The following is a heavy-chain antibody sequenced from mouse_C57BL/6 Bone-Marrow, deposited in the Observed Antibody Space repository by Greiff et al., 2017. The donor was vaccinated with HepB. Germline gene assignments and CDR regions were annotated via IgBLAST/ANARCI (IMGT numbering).Heavy chain of an antibody. CDR1: GFTFSDYY. CDR2: INYDGSST. V-gene: IGHV5-16*01. J-gene: IGHJ1*03. CDR3: ARVFITTVVATGYFDV. Sequence: EVMLMESEGGLVQPGSSMKLSCTASGFTFSDYYMAWVRQVPEKGLEWVANINYDGSSTYYLDSLKSRFIISRDNAKNILYLQMSSLKSEDTATYYCARVFITTVVATGYFDVWGTGTTVTVSS. D-gene: IGHD1-1*01.